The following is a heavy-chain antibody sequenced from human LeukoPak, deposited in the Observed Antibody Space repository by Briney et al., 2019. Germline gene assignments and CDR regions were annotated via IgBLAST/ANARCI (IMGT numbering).Heavy chain of an antibody. V-gene: IGHV1-2*02. CDR2: INPNSGGT. D-gene: IGHD1-1*01. Sequence: GASVKVSCKASGYTFTGYYMHWVRQAPGQGLEWMGWINPNSGGTNYAQKFQGRVTMTRDTSISTAYMELSRLRSDDTAVYYRARSSGGRTTGTDGMDVWGQGTTVTVSS. CDR1: GYTFTGYY. J-gene: IGHJ6*02. CDR3: ARSSGGRTTGTDGMDV.